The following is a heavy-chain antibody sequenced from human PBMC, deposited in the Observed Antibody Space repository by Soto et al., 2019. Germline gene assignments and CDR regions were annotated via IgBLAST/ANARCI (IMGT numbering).Heavy chain of an antibody. CDR2: IWYDGSNK. Sequence: GGSLRLSCAASGFTFSSYGMHWVRQAPGKGLEWVAVIWYDGSNKYYADSVKGRFTISRDNSKNTLYLQMNSLRAEDTAVYYCARGDGSGWRNIDYWGQGTLVTVSS. CDR1: GFTFSSYG. CDR3: ARGDGSGWRNIDY. V-gene: IGHV3-33*01. D-gene: IGHD6-19*01. J-gene: IGHJ4*02.